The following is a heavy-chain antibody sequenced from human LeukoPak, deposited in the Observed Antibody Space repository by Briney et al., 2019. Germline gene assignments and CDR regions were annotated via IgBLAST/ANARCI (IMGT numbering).Heavy chain of an antibody. CDR2: IYYSGST. Sequence: SETLSLTCTVSGDSISSGDYYWSWIRQPPGKGLEWIGYIYYSGSTYYNPSLKSRVTISVDTSKNEFSLKLSSVTAADTAMYYCARDWGGYGNFDYWGQGTLVTVSS. J-gene: IGHJ4*02. V-gene: IGHV4-30-4*01. CDR3: ARDWGGYGNFDY. CDR1: GDSISSGDYY. D-gene: IGHD5-12*01.